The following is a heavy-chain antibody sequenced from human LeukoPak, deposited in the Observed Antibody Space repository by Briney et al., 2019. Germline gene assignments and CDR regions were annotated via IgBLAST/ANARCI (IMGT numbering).Heavy chain of an antibody. CDR2: IWHDGSNK. Sequence: GRSLRLSCAASGFAFNTYAMHWVRQAPGQGLEWVARIWHDGSNKFYSNSVKGRFTISRDNSKNTVSLQMNNLRPEDTAVYYCAREIFGPGSYPDFWGQGALPSVSS. CDR3: AREIFGPGSYPDF. V-gene: IGHV3-33*01. D-gene: IGHD3-10*01. CDR1: GFAFNTYA. J-gene: IGHJ4*02.